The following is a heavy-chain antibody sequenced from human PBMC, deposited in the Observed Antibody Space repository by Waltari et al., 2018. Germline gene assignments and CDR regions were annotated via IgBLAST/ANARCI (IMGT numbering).Heavy chain of an antibody. D-gene: IGHD1-26*01. Sequence: QVHLVQSGDEVKEPGASVKVSCKASGHTFTGEESTWGRQAPGQGLEWMGRISPTRGTTNYAQQFQGRVTMTKDTSMNTAYMEVNGLTSDDTAVYYCATIGWEMATVSGPSGGSWGQGTRVTVSS. CDR3: ATIGWEMATVSGPSGGS. CDR1: GHTFTGEE. CDR2: ISPTRGTT. V-gene: IGHV1-2*06. J-gene: IGHJ5*02.